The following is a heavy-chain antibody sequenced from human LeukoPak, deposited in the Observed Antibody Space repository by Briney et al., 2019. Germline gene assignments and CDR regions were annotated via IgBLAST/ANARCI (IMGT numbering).Heavy chain of an antibody. J-gene: IGHJ3*02. Sequence: GGSLRLSCAASGFTFSGSAMHWVRQASGKGLEWVGRIRSKANSYATAYAASVKGRFTISRDDSKNTAYLQMNSLKTEDTAVYYCARDRYDSSGYSGDAFDIWGQGTMVTVSS. CDR3: ARDRYDSSGYSGDAFDI. V-gene: IGHV3-73*01. D-gene: IGHD3-22*01. CDR2: IRSKANSYAT. CDR1: GFTFSGSA.